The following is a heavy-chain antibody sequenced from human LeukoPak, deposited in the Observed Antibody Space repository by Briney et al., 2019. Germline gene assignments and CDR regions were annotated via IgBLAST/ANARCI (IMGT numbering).Heavy chain of an antibody. CDR2: MNPNSGNT. Sequence: ASVKVSCKASGYTFTSYDINWVRQATGQGLKWMGWMNPNSGNTGYAQKFQGRVTMTRNTSISTAYMELSSLRSEDTAVYYCARGRKRKDAVNWFDPWGQGTLVTVSS. CDR3: ARGRKRKDAVNWFDP. V-gene: IGHV1-8*01. J-gene: IGHJ5*02. CDR1: GYTFTSYD.